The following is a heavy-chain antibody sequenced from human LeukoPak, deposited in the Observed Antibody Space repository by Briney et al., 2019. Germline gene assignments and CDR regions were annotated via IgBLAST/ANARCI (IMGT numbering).Heavy chain of an antibody. D-gene: IGHD3-10*01. CDR2: IWYDGNDK. CDR3: ARANYGSGSNYNYGMDV. V-gene: IGHV3-33*01. Sequence: GRSLRLSCAASGFTFSRYGMHWVRQAPGKGLEWVAVIWYDGNDKYYADSVKGRFTISRDNSKDTLYLQMNSLRAEDTALYYCARANYGSGSNYNYGMDVWGQGTTVTVSS. CDR1: GFTFSRYG. J-gene: IGHJ6*02.